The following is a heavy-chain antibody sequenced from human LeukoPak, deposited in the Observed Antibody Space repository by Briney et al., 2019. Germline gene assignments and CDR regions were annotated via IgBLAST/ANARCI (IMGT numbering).Heavy chain of an antibody. Sequence: SETLSLTCTVSGGSISSYYWSWIRQPPGKGLEWIGYIYYSGSTNYNPSLKSRVTISVDTSKNQFSLKLSSVTAADTAVYYCARADYDILTGSDLYFFDSWGQGTLVTVSS. J-gene: IGHJ4*02. D-gene: IGHD3-9*01. CDR1: GGSISSYY. CDR2: IYYSGST. CDR3: ARADYDILTGSDLYFFDS. V-gene: IGHV4-59*01.